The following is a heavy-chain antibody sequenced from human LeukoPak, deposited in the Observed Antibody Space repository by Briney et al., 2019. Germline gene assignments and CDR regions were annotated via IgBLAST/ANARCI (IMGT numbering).Heavy chain of an antibody. Sequence: ASVKVSCKVSGYTLTELSMHWVRQAPGKGLEWMGGFDPEDGETIYAQKFQGRVTMTEDTSTDTAYMELSSLRSEDTAVYYCARDPIGWQQLSYFDYWGQGTLVTVSS. CDR3: ARDPIGWQQLSYFDY. D-gene: IGHD6-13*01. V-gene: IGHV1-24*01. CDR2: FDPEDGET. J-gene: IGHJ4*02. CDR1: GYTLTELS.